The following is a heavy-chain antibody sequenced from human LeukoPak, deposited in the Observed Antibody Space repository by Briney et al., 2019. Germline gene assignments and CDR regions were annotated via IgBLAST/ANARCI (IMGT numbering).Heavy chain of an antibody. D-gene: IGHD3-22*01. CDR3: AKERYYYDSSGYYDY. Sequence: GRSLRLSCAASGFTFSSDGMHWVRQAPGKGLEWVAVIWYDGGNKYYADSVKGRFTISRDNSKNTLYLQMNSLRAEDTAVYYCAKERYYYDSSGYYDYWGQGTLVTVSS. CDR1: GFTFSSDG. CDR2: IWYDGGNK. V-gene: IGHV3-33*06. J-gene: IGHJ4*02.